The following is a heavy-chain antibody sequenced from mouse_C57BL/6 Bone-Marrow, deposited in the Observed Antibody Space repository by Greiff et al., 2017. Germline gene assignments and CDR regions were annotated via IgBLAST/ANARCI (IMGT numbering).Heavy chain of an antibody. CDR2: IYPGGGDT. CDR3: AGHYGSSYGYFDV. Sequence: QVQLQQSGPELVKPGASVKISCKASGYAFSSSWMNWVKQRPGKGLEWIGRIYPGGGDTNYNGKFKGKATLTADKSSSTAYMQLSSLTSEDSAVYFCAGHYGSSYGYFDVWGTGTTVTVSS. V-gene: IGHV1-82*01. D-gene: IGHD1-1*01. CDR1: GYAFSSSW. J-gene: IGHJ1*03.